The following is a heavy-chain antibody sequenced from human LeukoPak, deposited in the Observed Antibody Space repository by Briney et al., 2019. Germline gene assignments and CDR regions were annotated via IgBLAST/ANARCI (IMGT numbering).Heavy chain of an antibody. D-gene: IGHD2-2*01. CDR2: ISSSSSYI. CDR1: GFTFSYYS. V-gene: IGHV3-21*01. Sequence: GGSLRLSCAASGFTFSYYSMNWVRQAPGKGLEWVSSISSSSSYIYYADSVKGRFTISRDNAKNSLYLQMNSLRAEDTAVYYCAREPPDCSSTSCQPYYYYYYMDVWGKGTTVTVSS. CDR3: AREPPDCSSTSCQPYYYYYYMDV. J-gene: IGHJ6*03.